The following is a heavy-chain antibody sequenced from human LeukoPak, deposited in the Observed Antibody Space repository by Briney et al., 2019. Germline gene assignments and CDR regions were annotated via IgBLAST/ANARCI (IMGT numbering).Heavy chain of an antibody. V-gene: IGHV3-33*01. Sequence: GGSLRLSCGASGFTFSTHGMHWVRQAPGKGLEWVAVIWYDGSDKYYADSVKGRFTISRDNSKNTLFLQMNGLRAEDTAVYYCARCRGGSAWYELDYWGRRTLVTVSS. CDR1: GFTFSTHG. CDR2: IWYDGSDK. CDR3: ARCRGGSAWYELDY. J-gene: IGHJ4*02. D-gene: IGHD6-19*01.